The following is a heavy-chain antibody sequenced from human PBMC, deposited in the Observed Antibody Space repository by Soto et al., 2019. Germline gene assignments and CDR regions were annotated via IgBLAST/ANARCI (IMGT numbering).Heavy chain of an antibody. CDR2: ISSSSSYI. Sequence: EVQLVESGGGLVKSGGSLRLSCAASGFTFSSYSMNWVRQAPGKGLEWVSSISSSSSYIYYADSVKGRFTISRDNAKNSLYLQMNSLRAEDTAVYYCARDLFKRDDYWGQGTLVTVSS. CDR1: GFTFSSYS. J-gene: IGHJ4*02. D-gene: IGHD2-21*01. CDR3: ARDLFKRDDY. V-gene: IGHV3-21*01.